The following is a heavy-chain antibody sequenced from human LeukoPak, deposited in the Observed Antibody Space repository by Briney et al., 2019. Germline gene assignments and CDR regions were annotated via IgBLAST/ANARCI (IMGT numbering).Heavy chain of an antibody. J-gene: IGHJ6*02. D-gene: IGHD4-23*01. Sequence: PGGSLRLSCAASGFTFSSYGMHWVRQAPGKGLEWVAFIRYDGSNKYYADSVKGRFTISRDNSKNTLYLQMNSLRAEDTAVYYCAKDRTVALYGMDVWGQGTTVTVSS. CDR1: GFTFSSYG. CDR3: AKDRTVALYGMDV. V-gene: IGHV3-30*02. CDR2: IRYDGSNK.